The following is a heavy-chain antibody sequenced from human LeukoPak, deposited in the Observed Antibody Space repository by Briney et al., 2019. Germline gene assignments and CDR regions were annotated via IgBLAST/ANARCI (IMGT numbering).Heavy chain of an antibody. J-gene: IGHJ5*02. CDR2: INYSGST. D-gene: IGHD3-10*01. V-gene: IGHV4-30-4*01. CDR3: ARYGSGSTWFDP. Sequence: SETLSLTCTVSVGSISSDNYQGSWIRQPPGKALEWSGYINYSGSTYYNPSLKSRVTISVDTSKNHFSLRLSSVTAADTAVYYSARYGSGSTWFDPWGQGTLVTVSS. CDR1: VGSISSDNYQ.